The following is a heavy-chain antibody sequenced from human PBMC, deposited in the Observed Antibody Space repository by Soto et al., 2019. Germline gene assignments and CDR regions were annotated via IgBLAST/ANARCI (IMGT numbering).Heavy chain of an antibody. CDR2: INPSGGST. V-gene: IGHV1-46*03. Sequence: QVQLVQSGAEVKKPGASVKVSCKASGYTFTSYYMHWVRQAPGQGLEWMGIINPSGGSTSYAQKFQGGVTMSRDTPTSTVYMELSSLRSDDTSVYYCARVYPSDTRYGYVGNNWFGPWGQGTLVTVSS. CDR3: ARVYPSDTRYGYVGNNWFGP. D-gene: IGHD5-18*01. J-gene: IGHJ5*02. CDR1: GYTFTSYY.